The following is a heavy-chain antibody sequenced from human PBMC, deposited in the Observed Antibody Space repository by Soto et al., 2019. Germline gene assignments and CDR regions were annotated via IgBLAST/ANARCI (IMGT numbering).Heavy chain of an antibody. CDR1: GGTFSSYT. D-gene: IGHD4-17*01. CDR2: IIPILGIA. CDR3: ARDGGDYVHAIDY. J-gene: IGHJ4*02. Sequence: APVKVSCKASGGTFSSYTISWVRQAPGQGLEWMGRIIPILGIANYAQKFQGRVTITADKSTSTAYMELSSLRSEDTAVYYCARDGGDYVHAIDYWGQGTLVTVSS. V-gene: IGHV1-69*04.